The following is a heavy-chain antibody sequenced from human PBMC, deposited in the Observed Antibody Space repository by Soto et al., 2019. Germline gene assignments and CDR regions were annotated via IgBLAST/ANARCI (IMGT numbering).Heavy chain of an antibody. J-gene: IGHJ6*02. CDR2: IYYSGST. CDR3: ARQYSSSWYAVGYYYYGMDV. CDR1: GGSISSSSYY. V-gene: IGHV4-39*01. D-gene: IGHD6-13*01. Sequence: SETLSLTCTVSGGSISSSSYYWGWIRQPPGKGLEWIGSIYYSGSTYYNPSLKSRVTISVDTSKNQFSLKLSSVTAADTAVYYCARQYSSSWYAVGYYYYGMDVWGHGTTVTVSS.